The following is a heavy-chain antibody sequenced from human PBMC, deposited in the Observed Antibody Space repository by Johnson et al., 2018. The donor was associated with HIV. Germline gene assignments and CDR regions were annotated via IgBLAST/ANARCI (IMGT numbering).Heavy chain of an antibody. CDR3: ARDLDLRGDLAFDI. J-gene: IGHJ3*02. CDR1: GFTVSSNY. Sequence: VQLVESGGGLVQPGGSLRLSCAASGFTVSSNYMSWVRQAPGKGLEWVSVIYSGGSTYYADSVKGRFTISRDNSKNTLYLQMNSLGAEDTAVYYCARDLDLRGDLAFDIWGQGTMVTVSS. CDR2: IYSGGST. D-gene: IGHD3-16*01. V-gene: IGHV3-66*01.